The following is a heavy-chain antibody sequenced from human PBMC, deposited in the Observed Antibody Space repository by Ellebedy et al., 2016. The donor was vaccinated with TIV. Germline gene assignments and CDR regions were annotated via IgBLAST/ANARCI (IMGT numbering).Heavy chain of an antibody. V-gene: IGHV3-23*01. D-gene: IGHD3-16*01. J-gene: IGHJ4*02. CDR3: AKGSSSGFNYDRVGFDD. CDR1: GFTFGSFA. CDR2: ISGDGVNT. Sequence: GGSLRLSCAASGFTFGSFAMHWVRQAPGKGLEWLSVISGDGVNTDHADSVKGQFTITRDNFKNTLYLQLNRLRTEDTAVYYCAKGSSSGFNYDRVGFDDWGQGTLVTVSS.